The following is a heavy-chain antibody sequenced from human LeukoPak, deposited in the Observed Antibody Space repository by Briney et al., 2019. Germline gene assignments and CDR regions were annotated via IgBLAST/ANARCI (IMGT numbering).Heavy chain of an antibody. D-gene: IGHD2-8*01. J-gene: IGHJ4*02. Sequence: PGGSLRLSCAVSGFTFSSYAMSWVRQAPGKGLEWVSAISGSGGSTYYADSVKGRFTISRDNSKNTLYLQMNSLRAEDTAVYYCAKEGVDCTNGVCYRWIGFDYWGQGTLVTVSS. CDR1: GFTFSSYA. CDR3: AKEGVDCTNGVCYRWIGFDY. V-gene: IGHV3-23*01. CDR2: ISGSGGST.